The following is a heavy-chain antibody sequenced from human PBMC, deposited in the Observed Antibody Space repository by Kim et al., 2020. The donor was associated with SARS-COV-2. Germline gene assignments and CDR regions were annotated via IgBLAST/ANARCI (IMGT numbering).Heavy chain of an antibody. CDR3: ARAGNGYYLGASDI. Sequence: SSESGKGRFTISRENAKNSLYLQMSSLRAEDTALYYCARAGNGYYLGASDIWGQGTMVSVSS. V-gene: IGHV3-11*04. D-gene: IGHD3-22*01. J-gene: IGHJ3*02.